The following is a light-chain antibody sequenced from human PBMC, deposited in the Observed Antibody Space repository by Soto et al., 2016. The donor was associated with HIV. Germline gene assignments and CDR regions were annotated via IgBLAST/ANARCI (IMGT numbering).Light chain of an antibody. CDR1: QYIRRW. J-gene: IGKJ4*01. Sequence: DIQMTQSPSSVSASVGDRVTITCRASQYIRRWLAWYQQKPGKAPKLLIYAASRFSGSGSGTEFTLTISSLQPEDFATYFCQQANSFPTFGGGTKVEIK. V-gene: IGKV1-12*01. CDR2: A. CDR3: QQANSFPT.